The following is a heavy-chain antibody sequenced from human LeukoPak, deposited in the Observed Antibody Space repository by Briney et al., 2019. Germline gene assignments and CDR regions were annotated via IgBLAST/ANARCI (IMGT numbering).Heavy chain of an antibody. Sequence: GGSLRLSCAASGFTFSSYNMKWVRQAPGKGLVWVSRINSDGSSTSYADSVKGRFTISRDNAKNTLYLQMNSLRAEDTAVYYCASAGYDYVWGSYRYSDYWGQGTLVTVSS. CDR1: GFTFSSYN. D-gene: IGHD3-16*02. CDR3: ASAGYDYVWGSYRYSDY. V-gene: IGHV3-74*01. CDR2: INSDGSST. J-gene: IGHJ4*02.